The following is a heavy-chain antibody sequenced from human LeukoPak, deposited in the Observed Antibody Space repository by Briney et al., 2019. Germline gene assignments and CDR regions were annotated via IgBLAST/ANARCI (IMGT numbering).Heavy chain of an antibody. J-gene: IGHJ4*02. D-gene: IGHD4-17*01. Sequence: SETLSLTCTVSGGSVSSGNHYWSWIRQPPGKGLEWIVYVYFTGNTNYIPSLKSRVTLSVATSKHQFSLKLTSVTAADTAVYYCARASQNDYGYFWGQGTLVTVSS. CDR1: GGSVSSGNHY. CDR3: ARASQNDYGYF. CDR2: VYFTGNT. V-gene: IGHV4-61*01.